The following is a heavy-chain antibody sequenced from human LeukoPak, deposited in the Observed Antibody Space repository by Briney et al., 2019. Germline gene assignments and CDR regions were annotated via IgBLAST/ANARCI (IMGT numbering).Heavy chain of an antibody. Sequence: GGSLRLSCAASGFTFSSYAMSWVRQAPGKGLEWVSSISSSSSYIYYADSVKGRFTISRDNAKNSLYLQMNSLRAEDTAVYYCARDGEGAHFDHWGQGTLVTVSS. D-gene: IGHD3-10*01. CDR3: ARDGEGAHFDH. CDR1: GFTFSSYA. CDR2: ISSSSSYI. J-gene: IGHJ4*02. V-gene: IGHV3-21*01.